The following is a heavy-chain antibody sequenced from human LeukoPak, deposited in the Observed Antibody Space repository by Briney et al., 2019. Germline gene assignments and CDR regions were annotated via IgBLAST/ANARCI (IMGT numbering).Heavy chain of an antibody. D-gene: IGHD2-2*01. CDR2: IYYSGST. Sequence: SQTLSLTCTVSGGSISSGDYYWSWIRQPPGKGLEWIGYIYYSGSTYYNPSLQSRVTISVDTSKNQFSLKLSSVTAADRAVLYFASRVLPVAMVDLDLGAKGTRVTVSS. J-gene: IGHJ3*01. V-gene: IGHV4-30-4*08. CDR1: GGSISSGDYY. CDR3: ASRVLPVAMVDLDL.